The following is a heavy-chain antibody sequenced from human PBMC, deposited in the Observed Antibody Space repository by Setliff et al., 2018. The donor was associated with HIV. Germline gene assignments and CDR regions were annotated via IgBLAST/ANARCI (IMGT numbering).Heavy chain of an antibody. CDR2: IWYDGSSE. CDR1: RFSFKTYG. J-gene: IGHJ3*02. V-gene: IGHV3-33*06. CDR3: AKMGSPVGPDAFDI. D-gene: IGHD3-16*01. Sequence: GGSLRLSCTASRFSFKTYGMHWVRQAPGKGLEWVAVIWYDGSSEYYGDSVKGRFTISRDNAKKTLYLQMNSLRAEDTAVYYCAKMGSPVGPDAFDIWGQGTMVTVSS.